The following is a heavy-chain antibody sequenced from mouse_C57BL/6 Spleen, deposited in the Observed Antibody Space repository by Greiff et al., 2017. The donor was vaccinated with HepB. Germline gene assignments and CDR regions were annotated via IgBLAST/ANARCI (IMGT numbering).Heavy chain of an antibody. Sequence: VKLMESGAELARPGASVKLSCKASGYTFTSYGISWVKQRTGQGLEWIGEIYPRSGNTYYNEKFKGKATLTADKSSSTAYMELRSLTSEDSAVYFCARGHYGNLAWFAYWGQGTLVTVSA. J-gene: IGHJ3*01. D-gene: IGHD2-1*01. CDR2: IYPRSGNT. CDR3: ARGHYGNLAWFAY. CDR1: GYTFTSYG. V-gene: IGHV1-81*01.